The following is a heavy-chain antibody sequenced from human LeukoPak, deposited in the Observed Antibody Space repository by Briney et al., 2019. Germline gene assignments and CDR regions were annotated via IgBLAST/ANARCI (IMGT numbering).Heavy chain of an antibody. CDR1: GYTFTSYY. V-gene: IGHV1-46*03. D-gene: IGHD2-2*01. CDR3: ASLIVVVPAAGFDP. J-gene: IGHJ5*02. CDR2: INPSGGST. Sequence: ASVKVSCKASGYTFTSYYMHWVRQAPGQGLEWMGIINPSGGSTSYAQKFQGRATMTRDTSTSTVYMELSSLRSENTAVYYCASLIVVVPAAGFDPWGQGTLVTVSS.